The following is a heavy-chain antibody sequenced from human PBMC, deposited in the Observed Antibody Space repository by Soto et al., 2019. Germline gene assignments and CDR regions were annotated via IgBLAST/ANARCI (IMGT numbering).Heavy chain of an antibody. V-gene: IGHV4-31*03. CDR3: ARAPLPLGQNCDY. CDR1: GGSISSGGYY. J-gene: IGHJ4*02. Sequence: SETRSLTCTVSGGSISSGGYYWSWIRQHPGKGLEWIGYIYYSGSTYYNPSPKSRVTIAVDTSKNQFSLKLSSVTAADTAVYYCARAPLPLGQNCDYWGQGTLGTVSA. CDR2: IYYSGST.